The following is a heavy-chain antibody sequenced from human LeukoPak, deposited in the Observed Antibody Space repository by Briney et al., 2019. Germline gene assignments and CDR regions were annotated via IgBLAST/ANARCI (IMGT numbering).Heavy chain of an antibody. V-gene: IGHV3-7*01. CDR3: ARADSSGKILDY. CDR1: GFTFSNYW. CDR2: IMQDRSGN. D-gene: IGHD6-19*01. J-gene: IGHJ4*02. Sequence: GGSLRLSCAASGFTFSNYWMSWVRQAPGKGLEWVANIMQDRSGNYYVDSVRGRFTISRDNPKNSLYLQMNSLRVEDTAVYYCARADSSGKILDYWGQGTRVTVAS.